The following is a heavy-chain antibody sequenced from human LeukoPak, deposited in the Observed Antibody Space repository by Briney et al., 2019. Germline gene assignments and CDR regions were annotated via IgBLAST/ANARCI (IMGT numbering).Heavy chain of an antibody. CDR2: IIPIFGTA. CDR1: GGTFSSNA. J-gene: IGHJ4*02. CDR3: ARGLGIAAMSYFDY. D-gene: IGHD2-2*01. Sequence: SVTVSCKASGGTFSSNAISWVRQAPGQGLEWMGGIIPIFGTANYAQKFQGRVTITADESTSTAYMELSSLRSEDTAVYYCARGLGIAAMSYFDYWGQGTLVTVSS. V-gene: IGHV1-69*01.